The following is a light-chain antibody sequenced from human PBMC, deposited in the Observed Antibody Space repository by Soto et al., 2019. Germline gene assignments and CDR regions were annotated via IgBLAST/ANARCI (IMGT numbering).Light chain of an antibody. V-gene: IGKV3D-15*01. J-gene: IGKJ4*01. CDR3: QQYNNWPLT. Sequence: EIVLTQSPGTLSLSPGERATLSCRASQIVSSTYLAWFQQKPGQAPRLLIYGASTRATGIPDRFSGSGSGTDFTLTISSLQSEDFAVYYCQQYNNWPLTFGGGTKVEIK. CDR2: GAS. CDR1: QIVSSTY.